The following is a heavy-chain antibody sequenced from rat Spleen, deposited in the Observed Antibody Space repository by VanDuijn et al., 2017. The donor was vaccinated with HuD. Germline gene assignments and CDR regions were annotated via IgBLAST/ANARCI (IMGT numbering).Heavy chain of an antibody. D-gene: IGHD1-5*01. V-gene: IGHV5-25*01. J-gene: IGHJ1*01. CDR2: ISTGGGNT. CDR1: GFTFSNYY. CDR3: VRLYNNHGYWYFDF. Sequence: EVQLVESGGGLVQPGRSLKLSCAASGFTFSNYYMAWVRQAPTKGLEWVASISTGGGNTYYRDSVKGRFTISRDDGESTLYLQMNSLRSEDTATYYCVRLYNNHGYWYFDFWGPGTMVTVSS.